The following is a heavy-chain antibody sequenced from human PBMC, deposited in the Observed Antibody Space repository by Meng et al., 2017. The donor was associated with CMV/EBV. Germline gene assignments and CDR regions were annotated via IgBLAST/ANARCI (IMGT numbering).Heavy chain of an antibody. V-gene: IGHV1-69*13. CDR1: GVTFSSCT. CDR2: ITPIFGVA. CDR3: ATGATTSRFRVDY. J-gene: IGHJ4*02. Sequence: SVKVSCKASGVTFSSCTLSWVRQAPGQGLEWMGGITPIFGVAQYAQNFQGRVTITADEYTNTAYMDVSSLRSEDTAVYYCATGATTSRFRVDYWGQGTPVTVSS. D-gene: IGHD2-2*01.